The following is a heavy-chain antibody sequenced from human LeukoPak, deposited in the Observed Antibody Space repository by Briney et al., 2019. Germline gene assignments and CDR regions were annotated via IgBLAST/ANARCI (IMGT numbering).Heavy chain of an antibody. V-gene: IGHV1-2*06. CDR3: ANSGFITMVRGVPFDY. CDR2: INPNSGGT. D-gene: IGHD3-10*01. J-gene: IGHJ4*02. CDR1: GYTFTGYY. Sequence: ASVKVSCKASGYTFTGYYMHWVRQAPGQGLEWMGRINPNSGGTNYAQKLQGRVTMTRDTSISTAYMELSRLRSDDTAVCYCANSGFITMVRGVPFDYWGQGTLVTVSS.